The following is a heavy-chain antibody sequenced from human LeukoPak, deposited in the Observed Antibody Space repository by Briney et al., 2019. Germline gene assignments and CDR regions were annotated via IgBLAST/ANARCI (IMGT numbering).Heavy chain of an antibody. D-gene: IGHD3-10*01. J-gene: IGHJ2*01. Sequence: PGGSLRLSCAASGFTFSSYAMSWVRQAPGKGLEWVSAISGSGGSTYYADSVKGRFTISRDNSKNTLYLQMNSLRAEDTAVYYCAQAGGLLMVRGVIPYWYFDLWGRGTLVTVSS. CDR1: GFTFSSYA. CDR2: ISGSGGST. CDR3: AQAGGLLMVRGVIPYWYFDL. V-gene: IGHV3-23*01.